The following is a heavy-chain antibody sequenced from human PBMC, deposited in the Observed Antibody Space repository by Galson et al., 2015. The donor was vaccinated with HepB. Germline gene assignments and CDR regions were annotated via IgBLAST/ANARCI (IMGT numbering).Heavy chain of an antibody. D-gene: IGHD4-17*01. CDR3: ARDHYGDPAYYFDY. V-gene: IGHV3-33*01. CDR1: GFTFSSYG. CDR2: IWYDGSNK. J-gene: IGHJ4*02. Sequence: SLRLSCAASGFTFSSYGMHWVRQAPGKGLEWVAVIWYDGSNKYYADSVKGRFTISRDNSKNTLYLQMNSLRAEDTAVYYCARDHYGDPAYYFDYWGQGTLVTVSS.